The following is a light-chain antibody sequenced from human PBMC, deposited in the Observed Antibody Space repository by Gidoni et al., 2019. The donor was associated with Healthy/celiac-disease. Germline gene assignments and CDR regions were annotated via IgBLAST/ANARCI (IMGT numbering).Light chain of an antibody. CDR2: GAS. Sequence: EIVLTQSPGTLSLSPGERATLSCRASQRVSSSYLAWYQQKPGQAPRLLIYGASSRATGIPDRFSGSGSGTDFTLTISRLEPEDFAVYYCQQYGSSPVTFGPXTKVDIK. J-gene: IGKJ3*01. CDR3: QQYGSSPVT. CDR1: QRVSSSY. V-gene: IGKV3-20*01.